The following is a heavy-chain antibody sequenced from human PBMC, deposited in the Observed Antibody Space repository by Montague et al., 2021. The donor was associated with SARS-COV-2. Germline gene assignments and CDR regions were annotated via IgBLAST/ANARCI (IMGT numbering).Heavy chain of an antibody. V-gene: IGHV4-61*02. CDR2: IYTSGST. CDR1: GGSISSGSYF. D-gene: IGHD3-10*01. Sequence: TLSLTCTVSGGSISSGSYFWNWIRQPAGKGLEWIGRIYTSGSTNYNPPLKSRVTISVDTSKNQFSLKLSSVTAADTAVYYCARVTTKRTRYGSGSYRGFDAFDIWGQGTMVTVSS. CDR3: ARVTTKRTRYGSGSYRGFDAFDI. J-gene: IGHJ3*02.